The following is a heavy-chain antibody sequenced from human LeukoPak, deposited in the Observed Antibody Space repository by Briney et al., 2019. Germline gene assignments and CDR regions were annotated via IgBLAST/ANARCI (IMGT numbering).Heavy chain of an antibody. CDR1: GFSFNSFE. V-gene: IGHV3-48*03. CDR2: ISSSGSTI. Sequence: GGSLRLSCAASGFSFNSFEMSCGRQAPGKGLEWVSYISSSGSTIYYADSVKGRFTISRDNAKNSLYLQMNSLRAEDTAVYYCARGWYNSGYYCDYWGQGTLVTVSS. D-gene: IGHD6-19*01. CDR3: ARGWYNSGYYCDY. J-gene: IGHJ4*02.